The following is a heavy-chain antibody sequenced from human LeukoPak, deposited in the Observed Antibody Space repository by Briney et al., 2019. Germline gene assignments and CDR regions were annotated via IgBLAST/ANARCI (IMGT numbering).Heavy chain of an antibody. D-gene: IGHD1-26*01. CDR2: VRYDASNK. CDR3: ARWDGYGDY. V-gene: IGHV3-30*02. J-gene: IGHJ4*03. CDR1: GFTFSGYG. Sequence: PGGSLRLSCAASGFTFSGYGMHWVRQAPGKGLEWVAFVRYDASNKYYADSVKGRFTVSRDNSKNMLYLQMDSLTAEDTAIYYCARWDGYGDYWGQGTRVTVSS.